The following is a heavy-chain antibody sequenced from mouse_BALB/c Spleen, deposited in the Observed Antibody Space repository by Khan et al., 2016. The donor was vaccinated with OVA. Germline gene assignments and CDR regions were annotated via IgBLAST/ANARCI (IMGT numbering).Heavy chain of an antibody. V-gene: IGHV2-6-4*01. CDR2: IWGGGGT. CDR3: GRAYYRYDDYYAMDY. D-gene: IGHD2-14*01. Sequence: QVQLKESGPGLVAPSQTLSISCTASGFSFSSYNIHWVRQPPGQGLEWLGMIWGGGGTDYNSTLISRLNISKDNYKSHAFLIQNSLLTDDTAMYYCGRAYYRYDDYYAMDYWGQGTSVTVSA. CDR1: GFSFSSYN. J-gene: IGHJ4*01.